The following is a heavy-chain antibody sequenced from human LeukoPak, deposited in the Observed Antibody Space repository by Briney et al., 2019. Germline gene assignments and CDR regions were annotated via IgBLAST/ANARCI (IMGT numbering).Heavy chain of an antibody. Sequence: SETLSLTCTVSDGSINSGDHFWSWIRQHPWKGLEWIGYIYYSESTHYNPSLKTRITISVDTSKNEFSLKLSSVTAADTAVYYCARVHHERLRLDVWGQGTTVTVSS. CDR2: IYYSEST. CDR1: DGSINSGDHF. D-gene: IGHD2-21*02. J-gene: IGHJ6*02. CDR3: ARVHHERLRLDV. V-gene: IGHV4-31*03.